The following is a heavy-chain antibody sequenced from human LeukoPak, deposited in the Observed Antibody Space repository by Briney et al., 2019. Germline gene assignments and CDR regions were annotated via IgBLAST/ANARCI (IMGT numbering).Heavy chain of an antibody. CDR1: GFSLTTYG. D-gene: IGHD1-26*01. Sequence: GGSLRLSCVASGFSLTTYGMSWVRQPPGKGLEWVSGIGGYGDSTYYAESLKGRFTISRDTSKNTLFLQMNSLRAEDTAVYYCAKDSHSGYFDYWGQGTLVTISS. CDR2: IGGYGDST. J-gene: IGHJ4*02. V-gene: IGHV3-23*01. CDR3: AKDSHSGYFDY.